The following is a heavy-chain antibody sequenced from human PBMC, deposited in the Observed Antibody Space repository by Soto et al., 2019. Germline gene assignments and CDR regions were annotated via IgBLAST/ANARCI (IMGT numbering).Heavy chain of an antibody. D-gene: IGHD2-2*01. CDR2: MNPQSGKT. V-gene: IGHV1-8*01. Sequence: AASVKVSCKASGYTFSTYDINWVRQATGQGLEWTGWMNPQSGKTAYAEKFQGRVTMTRDTSISTAYMELSSLRSEDTAVYYCARRIVPAAAGIGMDVWGQGTTVTVSS. CDR1: GYTFSTYD. J-gene: IGHJ6*02. CDR3: ARRIVPAAAGIGMDV.